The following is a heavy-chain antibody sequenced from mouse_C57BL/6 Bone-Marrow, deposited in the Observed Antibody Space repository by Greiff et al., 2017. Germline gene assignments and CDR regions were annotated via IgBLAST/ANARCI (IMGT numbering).Heavy chain of an antibody. J-gene: IGHJ4*01. CDR2: ISDGGSYT. CDR3: ARDTSGSCYAMDY. D-gene: IGHD1-1*01. CDR1: GFTFSSYA. V-gene: IGHV5-4*01. Sequence: VQLVESGGGLVKPGGSLKLSCAASGFTFSSYAMSWVRQTPEKRLEWVATISDGGSYTYYPDNVKGRFTISRDNAKNNLYLQMSHLKSEDTAMYYCARDTSGSCYAMDYWGQGTSVTVSS.